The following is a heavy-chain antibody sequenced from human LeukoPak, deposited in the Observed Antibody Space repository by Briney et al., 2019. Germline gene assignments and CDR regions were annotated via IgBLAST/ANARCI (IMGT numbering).Heavy chain of an antibody. CDR2: IYYSGST. D-gene: IGHD3-22*01. CDR3: ARQPYYYGASGYYYAYFDY. J-gene: IGHJ4*02. Sequence: SETLSLTCAVSGGSISSGGYSWSWIRQPPGKGLEWIGYIYYSGSTSYNPSLKSRVTISVDTSKNEFSLRLSSVTAADTAVYYCARQPYYYGASGYYYAYFDYWGQGALVTVSS. V-gene: IGHV4-61*08. CDR1: GGSISSGGYS.